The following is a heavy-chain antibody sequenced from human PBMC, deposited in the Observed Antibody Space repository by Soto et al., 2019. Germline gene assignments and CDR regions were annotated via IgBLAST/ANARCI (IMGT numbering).Heavy chain of an antibody. CDR2: IHSGGST. J-gene: IGHJ4*02. V-gene: IGHV3-66*01. CDR1: GFTVSSNA. Sequence: EVQLVESGGGLVQPGGSLRLSCAASGFTVSSNAMSWVRQAPGKGLEWVSVIHSGGSTYYADSVKGRFTISRDNSKNTLFFQMNDLRAEDTALYYCARGVAPGTSAPDYWGQGTLVIVSS. CDR3: ARGVAPGTSAPDY. D-gene: IGHD6-13*01.